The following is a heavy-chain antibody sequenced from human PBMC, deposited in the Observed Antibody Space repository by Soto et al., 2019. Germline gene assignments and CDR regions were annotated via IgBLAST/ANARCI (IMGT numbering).Heavy chain of an antibody. CDR2: INPNSGGT. J-gene: IGHJ6*02. Sequence: GPSVKVSCKASGYTFTGYYMHWVRQAPGQGLEWMGWINPNSGGTNYAQKFQGWVTMTRDTSISTAYMELSRLRSDDTAVYYCARGIVVVPAAMNYYYYGMDVWGQGTTVTVSS. D-gene: IGHD2-2*01. V-gene: IGHV1-2*04. CDR3: ARGIVVVPAAMNYYYYGMDV. CDR1: GYTFTGYY.